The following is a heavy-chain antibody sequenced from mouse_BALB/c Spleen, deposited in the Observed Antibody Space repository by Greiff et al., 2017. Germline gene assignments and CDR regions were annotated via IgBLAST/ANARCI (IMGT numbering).Heavy chain of an antibody. V-gene: IGHV1S56*01. CDR1: GYTFTSYY. Sequence: QVQLKQSGPELVKPGASVRISCKASGYTFTSYYIHWVKQRPGQGLEWIGWIYPGNVNTKYNEKFKGKATLTADKSSSTAYMQLSSLTSEDSAVYFCARVDYDGTAMDYWGQGTSVTVSS. D-gene: IGHD2-4*01. CDR3: ARVDYDGTAMDY. J-gene: IGHJ4*01. CDR2: IYPGNVNT.